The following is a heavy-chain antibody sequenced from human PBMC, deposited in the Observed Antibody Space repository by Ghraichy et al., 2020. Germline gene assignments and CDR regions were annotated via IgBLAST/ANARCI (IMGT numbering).Heavy chain of an antibody. CDR2: INGDGRTT. J-gene: IGHJ3*02. V-gene: IGHV3-74*03. Sequence: ETLSLTCAASGFTFSNYWMHWVRQGPGKGLVWVARINGDGRTTAYADSVEGRFTISRDNAKNTLYLQMNSLRAEDTAIYYCVPNAFDIWGQGTVVTVST. CDR3: VPNAFDI. CDR1: GFTFSNYW.